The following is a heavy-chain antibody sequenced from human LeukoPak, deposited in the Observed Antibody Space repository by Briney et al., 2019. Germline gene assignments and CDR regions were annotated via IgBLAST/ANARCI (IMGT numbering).Heavy chain of an antibody. J-gene: IGHJ3*02. CDR2: IYTSGST. CDR1: GGSISGGSYY. D-gene: IGHD5-12*01. CDR3: AREAVANDAFDI. V-gene: IGHV4-61*02. Sequence: PSQTLSLTCTVSGGSISGGSYYWSWIRQPAGKGLEWIGRIYTSGSTNYSPSLKSRVTISVDTSKNQFSLKLSSVTAADTAVYYCAREAVANDAFDIWGQGTMVTVSS.